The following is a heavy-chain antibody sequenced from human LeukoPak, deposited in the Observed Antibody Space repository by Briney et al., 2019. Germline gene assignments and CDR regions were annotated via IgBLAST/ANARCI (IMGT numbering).Heavy chain of an antibody. V-gene: IGHV4-61*01. CDR3: ARHFLEWFAFDY. D-gene: IGHD3-3*01. J-gene: IGHJ4*02. CDR1: GGAVSSGIYY. CDR2: IYYSGST. Sequence: SETLSLTCTVSGGAVSSGIYYWSWIRQPPGKGLEWIGYIYYSGSTNYNPSLKSRVTISVDTSKNQFSLKLSSVTAADTAVYYCARHFLEWFAFDYWGQGTLVTVSS.